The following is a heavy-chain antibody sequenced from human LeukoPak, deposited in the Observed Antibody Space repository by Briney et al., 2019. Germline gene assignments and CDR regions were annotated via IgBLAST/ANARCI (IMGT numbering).Heavy chain of an antibody. J-gene: IGHJ4*02. D-gene: IGHD5-18*01. CDR2: ISGSGGST. Sequence: PGGSLRLSCAASGFTFSSYAMSWVRQAPGKGLERVSAISGSGGSTYYADSVKGRFTISRDNAKNSLYLQMNSLRAEDTAVYYCASEGEVGFGYLYWGLGTLVTVPS. V-gene: IGHV3-23*01. CDR1: GFTFSSYA. CDR3: ASEGEVGFGYLY.